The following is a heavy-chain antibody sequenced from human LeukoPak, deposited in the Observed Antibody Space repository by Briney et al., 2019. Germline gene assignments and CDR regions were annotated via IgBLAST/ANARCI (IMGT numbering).Heavy chain of an antibody. Sequence: PGGSLRLSCAASGFTFSSYSMNWVRQAPGKGLEWASSISSSSSYIYYADSVKGRFTISRDNAKNSLYLQMNSLRAEDTAVYYCARDSYDESAFDIWGQGTMVTVSS. V-gene: IGHV3-21*01. CDR2: ISSSSSYI. CDR3: ARDSYDESAFDI. J-gene: IGHJ3*02. D-gene: IGHD1-1*01. CDR1: GFTFSSYS.